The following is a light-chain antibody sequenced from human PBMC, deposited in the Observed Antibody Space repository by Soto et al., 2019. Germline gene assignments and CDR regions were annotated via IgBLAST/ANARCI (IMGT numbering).Light chain of an antibody. J-gene: IGKJ1*01. V-gene: IGKV3-15*01. CDR1: QSVSSN. CDR2: GAS. CDR3: QQYDDWPRT. Sequence: EIVLTQSSATLSLYPGERATLSCRASQSVSSNLVWYQHRPGQAPRLLIYGASTRATGIPARFSGSGSGTEFTLTISSLQSEDFAVYYCQQYDDWPRTFGQGTKVDI.